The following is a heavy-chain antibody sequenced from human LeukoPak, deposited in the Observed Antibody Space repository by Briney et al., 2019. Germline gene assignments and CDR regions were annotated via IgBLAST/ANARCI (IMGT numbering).Heavy chain of an antibody. J-gene: IGHJ4*02. Sequence: ASVKVSCKASGGTFSSYAISWVRQAPGQGLEWMGRIIPILGIANYAQKFQGRVTITADKSTSTAYMELSSLRSEDTAVYYCAREGAGITGTTDILGYYFDYWGQGTLVTVSS. D-gene: IGHD1-20*01. V-gene: IGHV1-69*04. CDR2: IIPILGIA. CDR1: GGTFSSYA. CDR3: AREGAGITGTTDILGYYFDY.